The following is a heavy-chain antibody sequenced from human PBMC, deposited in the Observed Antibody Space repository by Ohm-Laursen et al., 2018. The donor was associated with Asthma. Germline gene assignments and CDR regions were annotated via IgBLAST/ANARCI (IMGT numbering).Heavy chain of an antibody. Sequence: SLRLSCTASGDTFNIFGNSWMAWVRQAPGKGLEWLAKIPPVGGAPVYVDSVKGRLTIPRDNAKNSLYLQMNSLRAEDTAVYYCARVDPQYWGQGTLVTVSS. CDR1: GDTFNIFGNSW. CDR2: IPPVGGAP. CDR3: ARVDPQY. D-gene: IGHD3/OR15-3a*01. V-gene: IGHV3-7*02. J-gene: IGHJ4*02.